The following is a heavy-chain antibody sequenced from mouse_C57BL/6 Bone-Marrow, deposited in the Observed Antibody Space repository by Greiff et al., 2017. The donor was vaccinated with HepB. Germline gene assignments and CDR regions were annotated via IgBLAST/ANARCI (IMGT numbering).Heavy chain of an antibody. V-gene: IGHV3-1*01. Sequence: EVKLVESGPGMVKPSQSLSLTCTVTGYSITSGYDWHWIRHFPGNKLEWMGYISYSGSTNYNPSLKSRTSITHDTSKNHFFLKLNSVTTEDTATYYCARAGDGYYLAYWGQGTLVTVSA. CDR1: GYSITSGYD. J-gene: IGHJ3*01. CDR3: ARAGDGYYLAY. D-gene: IGHD2-3*01. CDR2: ISYSGST.